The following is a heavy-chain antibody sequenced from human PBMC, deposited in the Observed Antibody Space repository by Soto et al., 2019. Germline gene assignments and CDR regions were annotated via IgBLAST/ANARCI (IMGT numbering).Heavy chain of an antibody. V-gene: IGHV3-74*01. Sequence: GGSLRLSCAASGFTLSNHWMHWVRQAPGKGLVWVSRISSDGRITSYTDSVQGRFTISRDNANNTLHLQMNSLRADDTAVYYCARNLGNWHSDLWGRGTLVPVSS. CDR3: ARNLGNWHSDL. J-gene: IGHJ2*01. CDR2: ISSDGRIT. CDR1: GFTLSNHW.